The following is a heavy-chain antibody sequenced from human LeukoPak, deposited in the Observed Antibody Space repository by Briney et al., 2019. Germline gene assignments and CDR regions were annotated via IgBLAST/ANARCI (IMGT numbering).Heavy chain of an antibody. Sequence: SETLSLTCTVSGGSISSYYWSWIRQPPGKGLEWIGYIYYSGSTNYNPSLKSRVTISVDTSKNQFSLKLSSVTAADTAVYYCARDSYSSGWYSSYYYYMDVWGKGTTVTVSS. J-gene: IGHJ6*03. CDR2: IYYSGST. CDR1: GGSISSYY. V-gene: IGHV4-59*01. CDR3: ARDSYSSGWYSSYYYYMDV. D-gene: IGHD6-19*01.